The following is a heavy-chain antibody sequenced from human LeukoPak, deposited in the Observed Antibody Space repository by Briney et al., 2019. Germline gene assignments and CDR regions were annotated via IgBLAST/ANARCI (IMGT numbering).Heavy chain of an antibody. J-gene: IGHJ1*01. V-gene: IGHV3-15*01. Sequence: RGPLRLSCAASGFTFSNAWMSWVRQAPGKGLEWVGRIKSKTDGGTTDYAAPVKGRFTISRDDSKNTLYLQMNSLKTEDTAVYYCTTRRRPSSGWYGGYFQHWGQGTLVTVSS. CDR2: IKSKTDGGTT. CDR3: TTRRRPSSGWYGGYFQH. D-gene: IGHD6-19*01. CDR1: GFTFSNAW.